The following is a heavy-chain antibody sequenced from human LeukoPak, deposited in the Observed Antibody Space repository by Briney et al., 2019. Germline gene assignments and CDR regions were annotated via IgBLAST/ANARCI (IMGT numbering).Heavy chain of an antibody. CDR3: ASNPPNTGDFYY. CDR2: MSPNSGDT. CDR1: GYTFTNLG. Sequence: GASVKVSCKTSGYTFTNLGINWLRQAPGQGLEWMGWMSPNSGDTGYAQKFQGRVSMTRDTSISTAYMELSSLRSEDTAVYYCASNPPNTGDFYYWGLGSLVTVSS. V-gene: IGHV1-8*01. D-gene: IGHD1-1*01. J-gene: IGHJ4*02.